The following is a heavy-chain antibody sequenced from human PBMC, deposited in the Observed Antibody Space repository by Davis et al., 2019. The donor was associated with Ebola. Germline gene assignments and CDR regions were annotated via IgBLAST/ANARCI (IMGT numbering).Heavy chain of an antibody. Sequence: PSETLSLTCTVSGGSISSYYWSWIRQPPGKGLEWIGYIYYIGSTNYNPSLKSRVTISVDTSKNQFSLKLSSVTAADTAVYYCARDDEVEDAFDIWGQGTMVTVSS. CDR3: ARDDEVEDAFDI. CDR1: GGSISSYY. J-gene: IGHJ3*02. V-gene: IGHV4-59*01. D-gene: IGHD1-26*01. CDR2: IYYIGST.